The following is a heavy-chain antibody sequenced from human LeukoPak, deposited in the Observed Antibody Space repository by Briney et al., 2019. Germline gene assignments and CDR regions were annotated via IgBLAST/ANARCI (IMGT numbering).Heavy chain of an antibody. V-gene: IGHV3-21*01. J-gene: IGHJ6*03. CDR1: GFTFSSYS. D-gene: IGHD6-13*01. CDR2: ISSSSSYI. Sequence: GGSLRLSCAASGFTFSSYSMNWVRQAPGKGLEGVSSISSSSSYIYYADSVKGRFTISRDNAKNSLYLQMNSLRAEDTAVYYCARGYSSSWYSFYYYYYMDVWGKGTTVTISS. CDR3: ARGYSSSWYSFYYYYYMDV.